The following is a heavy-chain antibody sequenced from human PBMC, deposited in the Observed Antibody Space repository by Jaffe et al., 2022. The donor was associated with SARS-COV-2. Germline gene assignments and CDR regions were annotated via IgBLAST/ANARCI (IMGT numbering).Heavy chain of an antibody. V-gene: IGHV3-30*18. J-gene: IGHJ6*02. CDR3: AKGGHVEWLSRAPYYYYGMDV. Sequence: QVQLVESGGGVVQPGRSLRLSCAASGFTFSSYGMHWVRQAPGKGLEWVAVISYDGSNKYYADSVKGRFTISRDNSKNTLYLQMNSLRAEDTAVYYCAKGGHVEWLSRAPYYYYGMDVWGQGTTVTVSS. CDR1: GFTFSSYG. D-gene: IGHD3-3*01. CDR2: ISYDGSNK.